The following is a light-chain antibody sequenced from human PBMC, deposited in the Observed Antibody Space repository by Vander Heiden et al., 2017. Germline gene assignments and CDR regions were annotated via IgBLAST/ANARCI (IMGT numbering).Light chain of an antibody. CDR1: QGISSY. CDR2: AAS. J-gene: IGKJ2*01. Sequence: DIQLTQSPSFLSASVGDRVTITCRASQGISSYLAWYQQKPGKAPKLLIYAASTLQSGVPSRFSGSGYGKEFTLTISSRQPEDFAAYYCQQLNSYPLYTFGQGTKLEIK. V-gene: IGKV1-9*01. CDR3: QQLNSYPLYT.